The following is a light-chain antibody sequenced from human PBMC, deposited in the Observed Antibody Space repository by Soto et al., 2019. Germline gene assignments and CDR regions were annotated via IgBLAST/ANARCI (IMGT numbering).Light chain of an antibody. CDR2: DAF. J-gene: IGKJ5*01. V-gene: IGKV3-11*01. Sequence: EIVLTHSPATLSLSPGERATLSCRASQSVATYVAWYQQKPGQAPRLLIYDAFNRATGTPARFSGSGSGTDFTLTISSLEPADSAVYYCQQRIKWPITFGQGTRLEIK. CDR1: QSVATY. CDR3: QQRIKWPIT.